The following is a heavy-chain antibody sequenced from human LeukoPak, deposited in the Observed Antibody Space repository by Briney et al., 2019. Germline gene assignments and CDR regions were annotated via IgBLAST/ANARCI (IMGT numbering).Heavy chain of an antibody. J-gene: IGHJ2*01. V-gene: IGHV4-34*01. Sequence: SETLSLTCDVYGGSFSGFYWNWIRQPPGKGLEWIGSIYYSGSTYYNPSLKSRVTISVDTSKNQFSLKLSSVTAADTAVYYCARLSHYYGSGSPWWYFDLWGRGTLVTVSS. CDR2: IYYSGST. D-gene: IGHD3-10*01. CDR3: ARLSHYYGSGSPWWYFDL. CDR1: GGSFSGFY.